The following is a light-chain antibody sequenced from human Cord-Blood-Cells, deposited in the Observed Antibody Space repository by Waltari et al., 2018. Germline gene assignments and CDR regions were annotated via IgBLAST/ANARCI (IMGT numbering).Light chain of an antibody. CDR3: QQYNNLPRT. J-gene: IGKJ1*01. V-gene: IGKV3-15*01. Sequence: DIVMTHSPATLSVSPGERATPPCRASQSVSSNLAWYQQKPGQAPRLLRYVASTRATGIPARFSGSGSGTEFTLTISSLQSEDFAVYYCQQYNNLPRTFGQGNKVEIK. CDR1: QSVSSN. CDR2: VAS.